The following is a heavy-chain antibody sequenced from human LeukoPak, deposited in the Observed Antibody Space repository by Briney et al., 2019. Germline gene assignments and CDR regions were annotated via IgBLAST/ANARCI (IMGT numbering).Heavy chain of an antibody. CDR1: GFTFSSYA. D-gene: IGHD5-12*01. CDR3: ARGLSGYSGYVIGAFDI. CDR2: ISYDGSNK. J-gene: IGHJ3*02. V-gene: IGHV3-30-3*01. Sequence: LPGRSLRLSCAASGFTFSSYAMHWVRQAPGKGLKWVAVISYDGSNKYYADSVKGRFTISRDNSKNTLYLQMNSLRAEDTAVYYCARGLSGYSGYVIGAFDIWGQGTMVTVSS.